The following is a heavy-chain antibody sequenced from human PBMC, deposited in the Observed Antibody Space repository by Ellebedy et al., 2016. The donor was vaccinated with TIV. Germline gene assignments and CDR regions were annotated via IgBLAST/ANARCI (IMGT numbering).Heavy chain of an antibody. Sequence: GESLKISXAASGFTFSNYWMSWVRQAPGKGLEWVANIKQDGSEIYYVDSVKGRFTISRDNAKNSLYPQMNSLRAEDTAVYYCARDKIVGATYFDYWGQGTLVTVSS. CDR1: GFTFSNYW. D-gene: IGHD1-26*01. CDR3: ARDKIVGATYFDY. V-gene: IGHV3-7*01. CDR2: IKQDGSEI. J-gene: IGHJ4*02.